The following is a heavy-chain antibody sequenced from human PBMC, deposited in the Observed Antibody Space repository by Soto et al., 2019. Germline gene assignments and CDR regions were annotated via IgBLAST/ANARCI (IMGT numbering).Heavy chain of an antibody. CDR2: ISYDGSNK. D-gene: IGHD6-25*01. Sequence: GSLRLSCAASGFTFSSYAMHWVRQAPGKGLEWVAVISYDGSNKYYADSVKGRFTISRDNSKNTLYLQMNSLRAEDTAVYYCARDYSSGWRGPMDVWGQGTTVTVSS. CDR1: GFTFSSYA. J-gene: IGHJ6*02. V-gene: IGHV3-30-3*01. CDR3: ARDYSSGWRGPMDV.